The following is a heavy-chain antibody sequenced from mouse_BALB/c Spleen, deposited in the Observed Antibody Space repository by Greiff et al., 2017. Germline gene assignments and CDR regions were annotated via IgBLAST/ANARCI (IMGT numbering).Heavy chain of an antibody. D-gene: IGHD1-2*01. CDR1: GFTFSSFG. J-gene: IGHJ4*01. CDR3: AREGLLRQRAMDY. V-gene: IGHV5-17*02. Sequence: EVQLVESGGGLVQPGGSRKLSCAASGFTFSSFGMHWVRQAPEKGLEWVAYISSGSSTIYYADTVKGRFTISRDNPKNTLFLQMTSLRSEDTAMYYCAREGLLRQRAMDYWGQGTSVTVSS. CDR2: ISSGSSTI.